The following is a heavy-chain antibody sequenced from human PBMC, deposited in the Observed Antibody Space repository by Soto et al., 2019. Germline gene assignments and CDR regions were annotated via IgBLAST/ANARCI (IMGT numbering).Heavy chain of an antibody. CDR2: IFDSGST. J-gene: IGHJ5*02. CDR1: GGSITSGDYF. Sequence: PSETLSLTCTVSGGSITSGDYFWSWIRQSPGKGLEWIGYIFDSGSTYYTPSLKSRVTISVDTSKNQFSLKLSSVTAADTAVYYCARDLPYCSGGSCYSSWFDPWGQGTLVTVSS. D-gene: IGHD2-15*01. CDR3: ARDLPYCSGGSCYSSWFDP. V-gene: IGHV4-30-4*01.